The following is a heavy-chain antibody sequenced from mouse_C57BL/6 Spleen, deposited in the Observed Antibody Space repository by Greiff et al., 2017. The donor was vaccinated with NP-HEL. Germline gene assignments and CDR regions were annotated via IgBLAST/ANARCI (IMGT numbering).Heavy chain of an antibody. CDR3: ARSGYYGSSYPFAY. CDR2: INPNNGGT. J-gene: IGHJ3*01. Sequence: EVQLQQSGPELVKPGASVKIPCKASGYTFTDYNMDWVKQSHGKSLEWIGDINPNNGGTIYNQKFKGKATLTVDKSSSTAYMEIRSLTSEDTAVYYCARSGYYGSSYPFAYWGQGTLVTGAA. CDR1: GYTFTDYN. D-gene: IGHD1-1*01. V-gene: IGHV1-18*01.